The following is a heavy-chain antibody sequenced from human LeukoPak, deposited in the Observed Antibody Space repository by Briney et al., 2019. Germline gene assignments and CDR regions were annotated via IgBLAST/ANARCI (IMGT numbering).Heavy chain of an antibody. J-gene: IGHJ4*02. Sequence: PSETLSPTCTVSGGSISPYYWSWIQQPPGKELEWIVFIFYSGSAHYNPSLTSRVTISVDTSKNQFSLRLTSVTAADTAVYYCARHSVGSPHYFDYWGQGTPVTVSS. CDR3: ARHSVGSPHYFDY. CDR2: IFYSGSA. V-gene: IGHV4-59*08. CDR1: GGSISPYY. D-gene: IGHD5/OR15-5a*01.